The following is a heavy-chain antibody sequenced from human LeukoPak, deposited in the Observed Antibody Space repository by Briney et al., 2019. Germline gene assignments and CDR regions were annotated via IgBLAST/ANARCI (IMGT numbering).Heavy chain of an antibody. CDR3: ARGQLGSSSPPGY. CDR2: MNPNSGNT. CDR1: GYTFTGYY. Sequence: GASVKVSCKASGYTFTGYYMHWVRQAPGQGLEWMGWMNPNSGNTGYAQKFQGRVTMTRNTSISTAYMELSSLRSEDTAVYYCARGQLGSSSPPGYWGQGTLVTVSS. V-gene: IGHV1-8*02. J-gene: IGHJ4*02. D-gene: IGHD6-6*01.